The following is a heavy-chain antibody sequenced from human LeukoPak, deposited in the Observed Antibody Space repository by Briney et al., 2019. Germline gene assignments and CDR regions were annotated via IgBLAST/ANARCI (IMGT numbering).Heavy chain of an antibody. D-gene: IGHD3-22*01. CDR1: GGSISGHY. J-gene: IGHJ3*02. CDR2: IYYSGKT. Sequence: PSETLSLTCAVSGGSISGHYWSRIRQPPGKGLEWIGYIYYSGKTYYSSSLRSRVTISLDTSKDHFSLRLTSVTAADTAVYYCARLLDNDRSGDPDTFDMWGQGTMVTVSS. V-gene: IGHV4-59*11. CDR3: ARLLDNDRSGDPDTFDM.